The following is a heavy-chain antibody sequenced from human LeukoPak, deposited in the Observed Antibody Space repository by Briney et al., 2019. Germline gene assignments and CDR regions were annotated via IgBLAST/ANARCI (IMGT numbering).Heavy chain of an antibody. D-gene: IGHD6-13*01. Sequence: SETLSLTCAVSGGSISSGGYSWSWIRQPPGKGLEWIGYIYHSGSTYYNPPLKSRVTISVDRSKNQFSLKLSSVTAADTAVYYCARGTAAAGRGGFDYWGQGTLVTVSS. CDR3: ARGTAAAGRGGFDY. V-gene: IGHV4-30-2*01. CDR1: GGSISSGGYS. CDR2: IYHSGST. J-gene: IGHJ4*02.